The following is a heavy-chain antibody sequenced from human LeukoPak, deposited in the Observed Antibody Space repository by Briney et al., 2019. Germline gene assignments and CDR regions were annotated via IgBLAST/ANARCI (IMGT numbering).Heavy chain of an antibody. CDR3: AREELGSSLGFDP. D-gene: IGHD3-16*01. CDR2: ISFDGSNK. CDR1: GFTFSSYG. Sequence: GGSLRLSCAASGFTFSSYGMHWVRQAPGKGLEWVAVISFDGSNKYYADSVKGRFTISRDNSKNTLYLQMNSLRAEDTAVYHCAREELGSSLGFDPWGQGTLVTVSS. J-gene: IGHJ5*02. V-gene: IGHV3-30*19.